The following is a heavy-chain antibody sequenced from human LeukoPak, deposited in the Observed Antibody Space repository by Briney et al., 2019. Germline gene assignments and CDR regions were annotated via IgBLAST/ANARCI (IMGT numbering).Heavy chain of an antibody. CDR2: ISGSGGST. Sequence: PGGSLRLSCAASGFTFSSYAMSWVRQAPGKGLEWVSAISGSGGSTYYADSVKGRFTISRDNSKNTPYLQMNSLRAEDTAVYYCASRGYSSSWYFRFNTPYDYYYYGMDVWGQGTTVTVSS. V-gene: IGHV3-23*01. CDR1: GFTFSSYA. CDR3: ASRGYSSSWYFRFNTPYDYYYYGMDV. J-gene: IGHJ6*02. D-gene: IGHD6-13*01.